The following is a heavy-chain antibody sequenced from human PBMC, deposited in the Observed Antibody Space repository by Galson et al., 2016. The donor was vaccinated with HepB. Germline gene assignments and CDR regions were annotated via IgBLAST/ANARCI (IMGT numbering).Heavy chain of an antibody. J-gene: IGHJ6*02. CDR2: ISAYNGNT. V-gene: IGHV1-18*04. D-gene: IGHD1-14*01. Sequence: SVKVSCKASGYTFTTYGISWVRQAPGQGLEWMGWISAYNGNTNYVQKLQGRVTMTTDTSTSTAYMELRSLRSDDTAVYYCARDYFQQEPYDYYGMDVWGQGTTVTVSS. CDR1: GYTFTTYG. CDR3: ARDYFQQEPYDYYGMDV.